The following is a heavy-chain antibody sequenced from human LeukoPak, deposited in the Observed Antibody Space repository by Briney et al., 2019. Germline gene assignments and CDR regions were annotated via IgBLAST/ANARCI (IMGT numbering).Heavy chain of an antibody. CDR3: ASAGEMATIDSGDY. Sequence: GGSLRLSCAASGFTFSSYSMNWVRQAPGKGLEWVSSISSSSYIYYADSVKGRFTISRDNAKNSLYLQMNSLRAEDTAVYYCASAGEMATIDSGDYWGQGTLVTVSS. V-gene: IGHV3-21*01. CDR1: GFTFSSYS. J-gene: IGHJ4*02. D-gene: IGHD5-24*01. CDR2: ISSSSYI.